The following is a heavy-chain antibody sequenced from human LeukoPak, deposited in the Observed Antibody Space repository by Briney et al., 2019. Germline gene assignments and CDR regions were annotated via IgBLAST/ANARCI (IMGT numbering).Heavy chain of an antibody. V-gene: IGHV3-20*04. CDR3: ARSAPLGRYYYYYYMDV. D-gene: IGHD7-27*01. CDR2: INWNGGST. CDR1: GFTFDDHG. J-gene: IGHJ6*03. Sequence: RPGGSLRLSCAASGFTFDDHGMSWVRQAPGKGLEWVSGINWNGGSTGYADSVKGRFTISRDNAKNSLYLQMNSLRAEDTALYYCARSAPLGRYYYYYYMDVWGKGTTVTVSS.